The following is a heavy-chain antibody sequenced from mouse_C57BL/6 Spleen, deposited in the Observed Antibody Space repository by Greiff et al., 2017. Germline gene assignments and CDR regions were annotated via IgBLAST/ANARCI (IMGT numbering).Heavy chain of an antibody. J-gene: IGHJ2*01. Sequence: QVTLKESGPGILQSSQTLSLTCSFSGFSLSTSGMGVSWIRQPSGKGLEWLAHIYWDDDKRYNPSLKSRLTISKDTSRNQVFLKITSVDTADTATDYCARRPLGGLRPYYFDYWGQGTTLTVSS. CDR2: IYWDDDK. CDR1: GFSLSTSGMG. CDR3: ARRPLGGLRPYYFDY. V-gene: IGHV8-12*01. D-gene: IGHD2-4*01.